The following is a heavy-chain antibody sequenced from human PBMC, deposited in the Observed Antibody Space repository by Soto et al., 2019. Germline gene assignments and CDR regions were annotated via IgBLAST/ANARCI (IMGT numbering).Heavy chain of an antibody. CDR1: GGTFSSYA. CDR2: IIPIFGTA. CDR3: ARDRYCSGGSCYSRWFDP. Sequence: SVKVSCKASGGTFSSYAISWVRQAPGQGLEWMGGIIPIFGTANYAQKFQGRVTITADESTSTAYMELSSLRSEDTAVYYCARDRYCSGGSCYSRWFDPWGQGTLVTVSS. D-gene: IGHD2-15*01. V-gene: IGHV1-69*13. J-gene: IGHJ5*02.